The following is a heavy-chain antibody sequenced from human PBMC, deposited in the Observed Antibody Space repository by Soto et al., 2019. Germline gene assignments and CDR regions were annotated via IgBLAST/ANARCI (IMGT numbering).Heavy chain of an antibody. V-gene: IGHV3-30-3*01. Sequence: QVQLVESGGGVVQPGRSLRLSCAASGFTFSSYAMHWVRQAPGKGLEWVAVISYDGSNKYYADSVKGRFTISRDNSKNTLYLQMHSLRAEATAVYYCARPDSSGYYYDNYYYGMDVWGQGTTVTVSS. D-gene: IGHD3-22*01. CDR1: GFTFSSYA. CDR3: ARPDSSGYYYDNYYYGMDV. J-gene: IGHJ6*02. CDR2: ISYDGSNK.